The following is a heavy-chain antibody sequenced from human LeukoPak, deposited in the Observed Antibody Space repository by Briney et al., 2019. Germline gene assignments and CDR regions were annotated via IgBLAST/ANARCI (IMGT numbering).Heavy chain of an antibody. J-gene: IGHJ4*02. CDR3: ARDTPLRAMIVVGFDY. Sequence: SVNVSCKGSGGTYSSYASSWVRQAPSKELAWMGSIIPILGIANYAQEYQGRVTITADKYTSTAYMELSSLRSEDTAVYYCARDTPLRAMIVVGFDYWGQGTLVTVSS. CDR2: IIPILGIA. V-gene: IGHV1-69*04. CDR1: GGTYSSYA. D-gene: IGHD3-22*01.